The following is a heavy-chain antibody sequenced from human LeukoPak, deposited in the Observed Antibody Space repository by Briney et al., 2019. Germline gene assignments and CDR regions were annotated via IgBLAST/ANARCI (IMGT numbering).Heavy chain of an antibody. V-gene: IGHV1-8*01. J-gene: IGHJ4*02. D-gene: IGHD3-10*02. CDR3: AFSPSSAGEDTYYYV. CDR1: GYTFTSYD. CDR2: MNPNSGNT. Sequence: ASVKVSCTASGYTFTSYDINWVRQATGQGLEWMGWMNPNSGNTGYAQKFQGRVTMTRNTSISTAYMELSSLRSEDTAVYYCAFSPSSAGEDTYYYVWGQGTLVTVSS.